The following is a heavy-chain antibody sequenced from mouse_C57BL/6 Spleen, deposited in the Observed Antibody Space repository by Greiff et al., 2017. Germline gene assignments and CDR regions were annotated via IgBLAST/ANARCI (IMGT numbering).Heavy chain of an antibody. CDR1: GYTFTSYW. J-gene: IGHJ1*03. Sequence: VQLQQPGAELVKPGASVKLSCKASGYTFTSYWMHWVKQRPGQGLEWIGMIHPNSGSTNYNEKFKSKATLTVDKSSSTAYMQLSSLTSEDSAVYYCARRGTGTTYCDVWGTGTTVTVSS. CDR3: ARRGTGTTYCDV. D-gene: IGHD4-1*01. CDR2: IHPNSGST. V-gene: IGHV1-64*01.